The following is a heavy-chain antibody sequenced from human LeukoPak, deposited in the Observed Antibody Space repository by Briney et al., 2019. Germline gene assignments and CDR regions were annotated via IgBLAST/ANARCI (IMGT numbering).Heavy chain of an antibody. CDR2: IYYSGST. V-gene: IGHV4-31*03. J-gene: IGHJ4*02. CDR1: GGSISSGGYY. D-gene: IGHD1-14*01. CDR3: ARGSLPGYYFDF. Sequence: SETLSLTCTVSGGSISSGGYYWSWIRQHPGKGLEWIGYIYYSGSTYYNPSLKSRVTISVDTSKNQFSLKLSSVTAADTAVYYCARGSLPGYYFDFWGQGTLVTVSS.